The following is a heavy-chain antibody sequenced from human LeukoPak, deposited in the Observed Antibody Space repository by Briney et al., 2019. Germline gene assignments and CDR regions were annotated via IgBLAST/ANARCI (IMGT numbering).Heavy chain of an antibody. CDR3: ARDFYDSTDAFDI. J-gene: IGHJ3*02. D-gene: IGHD3-22*01. CDR1: GGSISSGNYY. CDR2: IYSSGST. V-gene: IGHV4-61*02. Sequence: PSETLSLTCTVSGGSISSGNYYWSWIRQPAGKGLEWIGRIYSSGSTYYNPSLKSRVTMSVDTSKNQFSLKLSSVTASDTAVYYCARDFYDSTDAFDIWGQGTMVAVSS.